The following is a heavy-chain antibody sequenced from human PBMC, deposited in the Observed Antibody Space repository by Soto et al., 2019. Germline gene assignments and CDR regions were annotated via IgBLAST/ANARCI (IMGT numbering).Heavy chain of an antibody. D-gene: IGHD2-15*01. CDR3: AIERCSGGSCYGAFEH. CDR2: TSYSGTT. V-gene: IGHV4-59*12. J-gene: IGHJ4*02. CDR1: GASMSSSY. Sequence: QVQLQESGPGLVKPSETLSLTCTVSGASMSSSYWSWIRQPPGMGLEWIGYTSYSGTTNYNPSLKSRVTISVDTSKKPFSLKVTSLTAADTAVYYCAIERCSGGSCYGAFEHWGPGALVTVSS.